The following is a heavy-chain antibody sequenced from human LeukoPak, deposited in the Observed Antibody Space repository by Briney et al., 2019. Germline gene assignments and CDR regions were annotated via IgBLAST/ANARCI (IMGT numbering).Heavy chain of an antibody. Sequence: ASVKVSCKASGYTFTSYDINWVRQATGQGLEWMGWMNPNSGNTGYAQKFQGRVTMTGNTSISTAYMELSSLRSEDTAVYYCARGHRIAMVTRRPYYYYMDVWGKGTTVTVSS. CDR2: MNPNSGNT. V-gene: IGHV1-8*01. CDR1: GYTFTSYD. J-gene: IGHJ6*03. D-gene: IGHD5-18*01. CDR3: ARGHRIAMVTRRPYYYYMDV.